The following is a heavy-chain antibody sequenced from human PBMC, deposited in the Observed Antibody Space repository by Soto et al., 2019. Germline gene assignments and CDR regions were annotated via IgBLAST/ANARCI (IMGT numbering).Heavy chain of an antibody. D-gene: IGHD5-18*01. V-gene: IGHV4-30-2*01. CDR3: ARASVTYYFDY. Sequence: SETLSLTCAVSGGSISSGGSSWSWIRQPPGKGLEWIGYIYHSGSTYYNPSLKSRVTISVDRSKNQFSLKLSSVTAADTAVYYCARASVTYYFDYWGQGTLVTVS. CDR2: IYHSGST. CDR1: GGSISSGGSS. J-gene: IGHJ4*02.